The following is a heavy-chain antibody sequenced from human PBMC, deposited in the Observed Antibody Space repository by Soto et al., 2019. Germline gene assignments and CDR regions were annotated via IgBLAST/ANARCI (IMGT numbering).Heavy chain of an antibody. V-gene: IGHV4-59*01. CDR3: ARDYSNGGWFGP. D-gene: IGHD4-4*01. J-gene: IGHJ5*02. Sequence: SETLSLTCILSGGSISSYYWSWIRQPPGKGLEWIGYIYYSGSTNYNPSLKSRVTISVDTSKNQFSLELRSVNVSDTAVYYCARDYSNGGWFGPWGQGTLGTVSS. CDR2: IYYSGST. CDR1: GGSISSYY.